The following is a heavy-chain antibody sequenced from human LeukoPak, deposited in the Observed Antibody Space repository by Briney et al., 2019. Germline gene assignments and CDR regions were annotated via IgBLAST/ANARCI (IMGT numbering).Heavy chain of an antibody. CDR2: ISAYNGNT. V-gene: IGHV1-18*01. D-gene: IGHD3-3*01. J-gene: IGHJ6*03. CDR3: ARDGITIFGVVSTHYYYYMDV. CDR1: GYTFTSYG. Sequence: ASVKVSCKASGYTFTSYGISWVRQAPGQGLEWMGWISAYNGNTNYAQKLQGRVTMTTDTSTSTAYMELRSLKSDDTAVYYCARDGITIFGVVSTHYYYYMDVWGKGTTVTVSS.